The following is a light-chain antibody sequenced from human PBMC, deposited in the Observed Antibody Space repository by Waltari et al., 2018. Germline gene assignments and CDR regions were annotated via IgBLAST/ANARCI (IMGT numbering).Light chain of an antibody. Sequence: RSCRGSQRFRTNLAWYQQKPGQVPRLIIYAASTRATGVAARFSGSGSGTEFTLTINSLQSEDFAVYYCQQYHHWPLTFGGGTEVEIK. CDR2: AAS. J-gene: IGKJ4*01. CDR1: QRFRTN. V-gene: IGKV3-15*01. CDR3: QQYHHWPLT.